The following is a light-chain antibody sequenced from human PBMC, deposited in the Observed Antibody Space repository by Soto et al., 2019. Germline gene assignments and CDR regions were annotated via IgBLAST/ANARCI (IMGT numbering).Light chain of an antibody. J-gene: IGKJ2*03. Sequence: DVEMIQSPSTLPTSIGARFTINCRASQNVSNWLAWYQQKPGKAPKLLISKASRLESGVPSRFSASGSGTDFTLTITSLQSDDFATYFCQQYRKESSFGQGTKLDIK. CDR2: KAS. CDR3: QQYRKESS. CDR1: QNVSNW. V-gene: IGKV1-5*03.